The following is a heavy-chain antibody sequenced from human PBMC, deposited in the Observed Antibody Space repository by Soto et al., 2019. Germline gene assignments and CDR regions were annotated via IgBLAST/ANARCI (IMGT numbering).Heavy chain of an antibody. CDR3: ARDHPGIAAAGILTL. CDR2: INPSGGST. J-gene: IGHJ4*02. Sequence: ASVKVSCKASGYTFTSYYMHWVQQAPGQGLEWMGIINPSGGSTSYAQKFQGRVTMTRDTSTSTVYMELSSLRSEDTAVYYCARDHPGIAAAGILTLWGQGTLVTVSS. V-gene: IGHV1-46*03. D-gene: IGHD6-13*01. CDR1: GYTFTSYY.